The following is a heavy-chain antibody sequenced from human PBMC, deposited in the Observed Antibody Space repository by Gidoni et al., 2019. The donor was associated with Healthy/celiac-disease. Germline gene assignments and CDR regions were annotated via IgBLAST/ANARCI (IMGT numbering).Heavy chain of an antibody. V-gene: IGHV5-51*01. CDR1: GYSVTNYW. J-gene: IGHJ4*02. CDR2: FSPGDSDT. D-gene: IGHD3-3*01. Sequence: EVQLVQSGAEVKKRGESLKISCEVSGYSVTNYWIGWVRQMSGKGLEWMGSFSPGDSDTRDSPSFQGQVTISADKSISAAYLQWSSLKASDTAIYYCARFYDFGSGYYNTAGYFDFWGQGTLVTVSS. CDR3: ARFYDFGSGYYNTAGYFDF.